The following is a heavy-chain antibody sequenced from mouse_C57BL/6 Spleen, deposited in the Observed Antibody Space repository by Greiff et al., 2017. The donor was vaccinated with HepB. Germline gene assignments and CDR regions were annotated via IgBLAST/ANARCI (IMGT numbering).Heavy chain of an antibody. CDR3: AREGTGSWCAY. D-gene: IGHD4-1*01. CDR1: GYTFTSYW. J-gene: IGHJ3*01. CDR2: IDPNSGGT. Sequence: QVQLQQPGAELVKPGASVKLSCKASGYTFTSYWMHWVKQRPGRGLEWIGRIDPNSGGTKYNEKFKSKATLTVDKPSSTAYMQRSSLTSEDSAVYYCAREGTGSWCAYWGQGTLVTVSA. V-gene: IGHV1-72*01.